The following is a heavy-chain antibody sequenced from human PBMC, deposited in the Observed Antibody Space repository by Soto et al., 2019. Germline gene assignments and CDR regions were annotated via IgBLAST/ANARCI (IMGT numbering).Heavy chain of an antibody. D-gene: IGHD4-17*01. V-gene: IGHV1-18*01. CDR3: ARDGLDYGDYDAFDI. Sequence: EASVKVSCKASGYTFTSYGISWVRQAPGQGLEWMGWISAYNGNTNYAQKPQGRVTMTTDTSTSTAYMELRSLRSDDTAVYYCARDGLDYGDYDAFDIWGQGTMVTVSS. CDR2: ISAYNGNT. CDR1: GYTFTSYG. J-gene: IGHJ3*02.